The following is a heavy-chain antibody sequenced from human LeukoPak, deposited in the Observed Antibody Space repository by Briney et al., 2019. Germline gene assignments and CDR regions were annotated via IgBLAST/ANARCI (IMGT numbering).Heavy chain of an antibody. Sequence: GGSLRLSCAASGFTFSSYAMSWVRQAPGKGLEWVSAISGSGGSTYYADSVKGRFTISRDNSKNTLYLQMNSLRAEDTAVYYCAKLHDSSGYYHYFFDYWGQGTLVTVSS. CDR1: GFTFSSYA. CDR2: ISGSGGST. D-gene: IGHD3-22*01. CDR3: AKLHDSSGYYHYFFDY. V-gene: IGHV3-23*01. J-gene: IGHJ4*02.